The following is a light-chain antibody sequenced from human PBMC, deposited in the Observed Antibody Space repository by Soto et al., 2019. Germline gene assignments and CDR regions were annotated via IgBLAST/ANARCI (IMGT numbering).Light chain of an antibody. J-gene: IGKJ4*01. Sequence: EIVLTQSPATLSLSPGERATLSCRARQSVSSYLAWYQQKPGQAPRLLIYDASNRATGIPARFSGSGSGTDFTLTISSLEPEDFAVYYCQQRSNWPPEGLTFGGGTKVEIK. CDR2: DAS. V-gene: IGKV3-11*01. CDR3: QQRSNWPPEGLT. CDR1: QSVSSY.